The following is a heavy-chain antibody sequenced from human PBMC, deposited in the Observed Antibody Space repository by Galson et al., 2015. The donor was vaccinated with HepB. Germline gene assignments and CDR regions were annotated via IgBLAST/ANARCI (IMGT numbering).Heavy chain of an antibody. J-gene: IGHJ3*02. V-gene: IGHV3-48*02. CDR2: ISSSSSTI. D-gene: IGHD1-14*01. CDR1: GFTFSSYS. CDR3: ATEKLGNDAFDI. Sequence: SLRLSCAASGFTFSSYSMNWVRQAPGKGLEWVSYISSSSSTIYYADSVKGRFTISRDNAKNSLYLQMNSLRDEDTAVYYCATEKLGNDAFDIWGQGTMVTVSS.